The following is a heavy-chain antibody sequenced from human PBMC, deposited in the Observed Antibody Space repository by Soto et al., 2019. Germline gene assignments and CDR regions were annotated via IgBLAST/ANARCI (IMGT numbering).Heavy chain of an antibody. CDR1: GFTFSSYG. V-gene: IGHV3-30*03. D-gene: IGHD2-2*01. CDR3: ARDSYPQLLSRYNWFDP. CDR2: ISYDGSNK. J-gene: IGHJ5*02. Sequence: PGGSLRLSCAASGFTFSSYGMHWVRQAPGKGLEWVAVISYDGSNKYYADSVKGRFTISRDNSKNTLYLQMNSLRVEDTAVYYCARDSYPQLLSRYNWFDPWGQGT.